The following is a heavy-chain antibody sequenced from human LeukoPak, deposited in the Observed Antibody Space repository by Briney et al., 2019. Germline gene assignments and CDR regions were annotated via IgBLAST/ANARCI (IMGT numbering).Heavy chain of an antibody. J-gene: IGHJ4*02. CDR1: GFTFNTYW. V-gene: IGHV3-74*01. D-gene: IGHD3-10*01. CDR3: ARRSPYDSGSYYNGPDY. CDR2: INSDGSST. Sequence: GGSLRLSCAVSGFTFNTYWMHWVRQAPGKGLVWVSRINSDGSSTSYADSVKGRFTISRDNAKNTLYLQMNSLRAEDTAVYYCARRSPYDSGSYYNGPDYWGQGTLVTVSS.